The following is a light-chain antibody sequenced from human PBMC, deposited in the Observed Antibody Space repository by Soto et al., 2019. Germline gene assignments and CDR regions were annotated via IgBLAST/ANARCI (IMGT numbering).Light chain of an antibody. Sequence: QAVVTQEPSLTVSPGGTVTLTCGSSTGVVTSGHYPYWFQQKPGQAPRTLIYDTSNKHSWTPARFSGSLLGGKAALTLSGARSEDESDYYCLLLYGGTWVFGGGTKLTVL. CDR1: TGVVTSGHY. J-gene: IGLJ3*02. CDR3: LLLYGGTWV. CDR2: DTS. V-gene: IGLV7-46*01.